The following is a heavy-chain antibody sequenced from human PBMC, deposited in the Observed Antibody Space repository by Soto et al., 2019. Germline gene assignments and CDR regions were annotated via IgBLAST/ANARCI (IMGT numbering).Heavy chain of an antibody. V-gene: IGHV1-3*01. D-gene: IGHD2-21*02. CDR2: INAGNGNT. Sequence: QVQLVQSGAEVKKPGASVKVSCKASGYTFTSYAMHWVRQAPGQRLEWMGWINAGNGNTKYSQKFQGRVTITRDTAASTADMGLSSLVSEETAVYYCARSIVVVPAADYWGQGTLVTVSS. CDR1: GYTFTSYA. CDR3: ARSIVVVPAADY. J-gene: IGHJ4*02.